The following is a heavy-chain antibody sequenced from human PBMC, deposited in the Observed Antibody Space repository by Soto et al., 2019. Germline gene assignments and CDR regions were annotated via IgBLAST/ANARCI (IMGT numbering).Heavy chain of an antibody. CDR2: ISTNNGNT. Sequence: ASVKVSCKASGYTFTRSGISWVRQAPGQGLEWMGWISTNNGNTSYAQTFQGRVTMTTDTSISTAYMELSSLRSDDTAVYYCAREVTTAVFDYWGQGTPVTVSS. D-gene: IGHD4-17*01. CDR1: GYTFTRSG. CDR3: AREVTTAVFDY. J-gene: IGHJ4*02. V-gene: IGHV1-18*01.